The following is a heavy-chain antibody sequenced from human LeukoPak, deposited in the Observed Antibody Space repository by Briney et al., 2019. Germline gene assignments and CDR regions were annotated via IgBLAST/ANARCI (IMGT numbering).Heavy chain of an antibody. V-gene: IGHV3-30-3*01. CDR2: ISYDGSNK. CDR1: GFTFSSYA. J-gene: IGHJ6*03. Sequence: GGSLRLSCAASGFTFSSYAMHWVRQAPGKGLEWVAVISYDGSNKYYADSVKGRFTIFRDNSKNTLYLQMNSLRAEDTAVYYCARAGNDYYMDVWGKGTTVTVSS. CDR3: ARAGNDYYMDV.